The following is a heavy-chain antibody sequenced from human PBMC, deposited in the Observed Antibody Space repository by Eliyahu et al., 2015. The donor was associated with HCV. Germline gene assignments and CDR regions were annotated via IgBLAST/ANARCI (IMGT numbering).Heavy chain of an antibody. CDR1: GGSITTYY. CDR3: ASGGGGIAVTGTGGWFDP. D-gene: IGHD6-19*01. Sequence: QVQLQESGPGLVKPSETLSLTCTVXGGSITTYYWSWIRQPPGKGLEWIGXIHYXGSTNYNPSLKSRXTIXXDTSKNQFSLNLTSVTTADTAMYYCASGGGGIAVTGTGGWFDPWGQGTLVTVSS. J-gene: IGHJ5*02. V-gene: IGHV4-59*01. CDR2: IHYXGST.